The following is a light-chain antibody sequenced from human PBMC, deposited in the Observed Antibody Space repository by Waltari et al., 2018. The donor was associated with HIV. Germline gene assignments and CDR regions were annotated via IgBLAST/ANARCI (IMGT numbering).Light chain of an antibody. V-gene: IGLV1-44*01. Sequence: HSVLTQPPSASGTPGPRVTISCSGRSPNTGFHFYNCYQQLPGAAPKLLIYTNNQRPSGVPDRFSGSKSGTSASLAISGLQSEDEADYYCAAWDDSLNGLVFGGGTKLTVL. CDR3: AAWDDSLNGLV. CDR1: SPNTGFHF. J-gene: IGLJ3*02. CDR2: TNN.